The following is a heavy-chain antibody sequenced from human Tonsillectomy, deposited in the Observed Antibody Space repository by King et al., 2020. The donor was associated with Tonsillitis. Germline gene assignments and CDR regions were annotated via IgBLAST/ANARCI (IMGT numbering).Heavy chain of an antibody. CDR1: GFTFSSYN. CDR3: ARGTTTVTPLYYFDY. J-gene: IGHJ4*02. D-gene: IGHD4-17*01. Sequence: VQLVESGGGLVNPGGSLRLSCAASGFTFSSYNMNWVRQAPGKGLEWVSSISSSSTYINYADSMKGRFTISRDNAKNSLSLQRNILRAEDTAVSYCARGTTTVTPLYYFDYWGQGTLVTVSS. V-gene: IGHV3-21*01. CDR2: ISSSSTYI.